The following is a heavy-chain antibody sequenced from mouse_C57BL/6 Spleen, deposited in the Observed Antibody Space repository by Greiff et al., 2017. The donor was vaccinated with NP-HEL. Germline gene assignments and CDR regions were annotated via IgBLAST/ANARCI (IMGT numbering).Heavy chain of an antibody. V-gene: IGHV7-3*01. J-gene: IGHJ4*01. CDR2: IRNKANGYTT. CDR1: GFTFTDYY. Sequence: EVQLVESGGGLVQPGGSLSLSCAASGFTFTDYYMSWVRQPPGKALEWLGFIRNKANGYTTEYSASVKGRFTISRDNSQSILYLQMNALRAEDSATYYCARYIDPSYAMDYWGQGTSVTVSS. CDR3: ARYIDPSYAMDY.